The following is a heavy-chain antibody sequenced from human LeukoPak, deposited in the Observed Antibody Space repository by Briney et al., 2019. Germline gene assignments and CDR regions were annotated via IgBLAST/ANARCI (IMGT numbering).Heavy chain of an antibody. V-gene: IGHV3-48*03. J-gene: IGHJ4*02. CDR1: GFTFSSYD. CDR2: ISDSGTTI. Sequence: GGSLRLSCAASGFTFSSYDMNWVRQAPGRELEWISYISYISDSGTTIYYADSVKGRFTISRDDAKNSVYLQMNSLRAEDTAIYYCATYRQVLLPFESWGQGTLVTVSS. CDR3: ATYRQVLLPFES. D-gene: IGHD2-8*02.